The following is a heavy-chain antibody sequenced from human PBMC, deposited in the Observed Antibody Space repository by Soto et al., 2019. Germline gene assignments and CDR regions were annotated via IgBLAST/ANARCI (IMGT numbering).Heavy chain of an antibody. D-gene: IGHD3-22*01. CDR1: GFTFSSYA. J-gene: IGHJ3*02. CDR2: ITGSGRTT. CDR3: AKDSYYYDSSGDYYENSGAFDI. V-gene: IGHV3-23*01. Sequence: EVQLLESGGGLVQPGGYLRLCCAASGFTFSSYAMSWVRQAPGKGLEWVSGITGSGRTTYYADSVKGRFTISRDNSENTLYLQMNSLRADDTAVFYCAKDSYYYDSSGDYYENSGAFDIWGQWTMVTVSS.